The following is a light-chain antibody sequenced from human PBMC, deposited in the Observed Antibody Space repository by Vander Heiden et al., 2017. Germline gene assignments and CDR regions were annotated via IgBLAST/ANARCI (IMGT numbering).Light chain of an antibody. V-gene: IGKV4-1*01. Sequence: DIVMTQSPDSLAVSLGERATINCKSSLSVLYSSNNKNYLAWYQQKPGQPPKLLIYWASTRESGVPDRFSGSGSGTDFTLTISSLQAEDVAVYYCQQYYSIPHTFGQGTKLEIK. J-gene: IGKJ2*01. CDR3: QQYYSIPHT. CDR1: LSVLYSSNNKNY. CDR2: WAS.